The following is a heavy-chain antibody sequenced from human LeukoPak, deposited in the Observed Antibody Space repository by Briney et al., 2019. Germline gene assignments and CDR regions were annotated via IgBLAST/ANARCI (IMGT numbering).Heavy chain of an antibody. J-gene: IGHJ5*02. D-gene: IGHD4-23*01. CDR3: TKGPYLTTVASFFDP. CDR2: ISGDSDYT. V-gene: IGHV3-23*01. CDR1: GFTFSSFA. Sequence: GGSLRLSCAASGFTFSSFALSGVRQAPGKGLQWVSSISGDSDYTYHADSVKGRFTISRDNSKNTMYLQMTSLRPDDTALYYCTKGPYLTTVASFFDPWGQGTPVTVSS.